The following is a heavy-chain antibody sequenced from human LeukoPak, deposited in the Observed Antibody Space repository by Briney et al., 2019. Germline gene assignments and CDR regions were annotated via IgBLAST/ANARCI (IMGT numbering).Heavy chain of an antibody. Sequence: GGSLRLSCAASGFTFSSYAMSWVRQAPGKGLEWVSAISGSGGSTYYADSVKGRFAISRDNSKNTLYLQMNSLRAEDTAVYYCAKGDGDYLDYFDYWGQGTLVTVSS. CDR3: AKGDGDYLDYFDY. D-gene: IGHD4-17*01. V-gene: IGHV3-23*01. J-gene: IGHJ4*02. CDR1: GFTFSSYA. CDR2: ISGSGGST.